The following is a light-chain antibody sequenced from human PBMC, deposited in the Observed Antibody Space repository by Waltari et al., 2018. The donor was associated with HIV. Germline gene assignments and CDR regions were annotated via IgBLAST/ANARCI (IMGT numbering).Light chain of an antibody. V-gene: IGLV2-14*01. CDR3: SSYTGSSTLYV. Sequence: QSALTQPASVSGSPGQSITISCTGTSSDVGAYYYVSWFQLHPGKAPKLMIYEVSNRPSGVSNRFSGSNSGNTASLTISGLQAEDEADYFCSSYTGSSTLYVFGTGTKVTVL. CDR1: SSDVGAYYY. J-gene: IGLJ1*01. CDR2: EVS.